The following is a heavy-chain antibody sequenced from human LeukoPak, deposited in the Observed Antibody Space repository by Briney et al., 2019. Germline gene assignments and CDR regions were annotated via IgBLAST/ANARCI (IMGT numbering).Heavy chain of an antibody. CDR1: GFTFSSYA. V-gene: IGHV3-23*01. CDR2: ISGSGGTT. Sequence: GGSLRLSCAASGFTFSSYAMTWVRQAPGKGLEWVSAISGSGGTTYYSDSVKGRFTISGDNSKNTLYLQMDSLRAEDMAVYYCAKVAHYYGSGSYYEYYFDYWGQGTLVTVSS. J-gene: IGHJ4*02. D-gene: IGHD3-10*01. CDR3: AKVAHYYGSGSYYEYYFDY.